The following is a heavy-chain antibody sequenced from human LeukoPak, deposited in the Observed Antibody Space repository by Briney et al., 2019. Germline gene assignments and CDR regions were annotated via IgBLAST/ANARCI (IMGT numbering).Heavy chain of an antibody. CDR2: MNPNSGNT. D-gene: IGHD3-22*01. CDR3: ARVWYSSGYYYPGGNYYYYYMDV. V-gene: IGHV1-8*03. J-gene: IGHJ6*03. Sequence: ASVKVSCKASGYTFTSYDINWVRQATGQGLEWMGWMNPNSGNTGYAQKFQGRVTITRNTSISTAYMELSSLRSEDTAVYYCARVWYSSGYYYPGGNYYYYYMDVWGEGTTVTVSS. CDR1: GYTFTSYD.